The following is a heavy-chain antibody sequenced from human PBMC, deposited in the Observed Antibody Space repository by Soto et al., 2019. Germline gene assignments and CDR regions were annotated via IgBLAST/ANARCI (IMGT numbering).Heavy chain of an antibody. CDR3: ARGSTEAAAGPDYYYYYGMDV. CDR2: IIPIFGTA. V-gene: IGHV1-69*13. D-gene: IGHD6-13*01. CDR1: GGTFSSYA. J-gene: IGHJ6*02. Sequence: ASVKVSCKASGGTFSSYAISWVRQAPGQGLEWMGGIIPIFGTANYAQKFQGRVTITADESTSTAYMELSSLRSEDTAVYYCARGSTEAAAGPDYYYYYGMDVWGQGTTVTVSS.